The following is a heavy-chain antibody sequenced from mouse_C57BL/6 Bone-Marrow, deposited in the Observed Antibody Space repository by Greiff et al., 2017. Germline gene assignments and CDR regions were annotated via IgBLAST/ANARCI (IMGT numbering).Heavy chain of an antibody. D-gene: IGHD2-1*01. CDR2: INSDGGST. CDR1: EYEFPSHD. J-gene: IGHJ1*03. CDR3: ARIRSVTYWYFDV. Sequence: EVKLMESGGGLVQPGESLKLSCESNEYEFPSHDMSWVRKTPEKRPELVAAINSDGGSTYYPDTMERRFIISRDNTKKTLYLQMSSLRSEDTAVYYCARIRSVTYWYFDVWGTGTTVTVSS. V-gene: IGHV5-2*01.